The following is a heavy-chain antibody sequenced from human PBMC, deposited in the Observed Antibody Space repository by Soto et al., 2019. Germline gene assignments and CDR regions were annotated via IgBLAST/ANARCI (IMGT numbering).Heavy chain of an antibody. D-gene: IGHD3-3*01. V-gene: IGHV1-24*01. CDR2: FDPEDGST. CDR1: GYTLTELS. J-gene: IGHJ5*02. Sequence: ASVKVSCKVSGYTLTELSMHWVRQAPGKGLEWMGGFDPEDGSTSYAQKFQGRVTMTRDTSTSTVYMELSSLRSEDTAVYYCARVLFGRGNWFDPWGQGTLVTVSS. CDR3: ARVLFGRGNWFDP.